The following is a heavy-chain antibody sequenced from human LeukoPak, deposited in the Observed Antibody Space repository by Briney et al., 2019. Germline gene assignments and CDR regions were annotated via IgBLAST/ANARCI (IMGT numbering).Heavy chain of an antibody. D-gene: IGHD6-19*01. V-gene: IGHV1-2*02. CDR2: INPNSGGT. J-gene: IGHJ3*02. CDR3: ARDVTTGYSSGWYNSDAFDI. Sequence: GASVNVSCKASGYTFTGYYMHWVRQAPGQGLEWMGWINPNSGGTNYAQKFQGRVTMTRDTSISTAYMELSRLRSDDTAVYYCARDVTTGYSSGWYNSDAFDIWGQGTMVTVSS. CDR1: GYTFTGYY.